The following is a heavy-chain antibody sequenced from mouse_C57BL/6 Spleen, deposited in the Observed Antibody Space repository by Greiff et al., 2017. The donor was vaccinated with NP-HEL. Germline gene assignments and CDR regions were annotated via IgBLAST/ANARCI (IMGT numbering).Heavy chain of an antibody. CDR2: ISGGGGNT. V-gene: IGHV5-9*01. CDR1: GFTFSSYT. CDR3: ARRDSSGYVAY. D-gene: IGHD3-2*02. J-gene: IGHJ3*01. Sequence: EVKLMESGGGLVKPGGSLKLSCAASGFTFSSYTMSWVRQTPEKRLEWVATISGGGGNTYYPDSVKGRFTISRDNAKHTLYLQMSSLRSEDTAFYYCARRDSSGYVAYWGQGTLVSVSA.